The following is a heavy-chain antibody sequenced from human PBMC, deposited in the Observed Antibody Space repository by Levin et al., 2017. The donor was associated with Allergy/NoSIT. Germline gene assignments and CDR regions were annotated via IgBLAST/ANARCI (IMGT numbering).Heavy chain of an antibody. V-gene: IGHV1-2*02. D-gene: IGHD3-10*01. CDR1: GYTFTGYY. CDR2: INPNSGGT. J-gene: IGHJ4*02. CDR3: ARAPLSNFYYYGSGSSELRY. Sequence: GESLKISCKASGYTFTGYYMHWVRQAPGQGLEWMGWINPNSGGTNYAQKFQGRVTMTRDTSISTAYMELSRLRSDDTAVYYCARAPLSNFYYYGSGSSELRYWGQGTLVTVSS.